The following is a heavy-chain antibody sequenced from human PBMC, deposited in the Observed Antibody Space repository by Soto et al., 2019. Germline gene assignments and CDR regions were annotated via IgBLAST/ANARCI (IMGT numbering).Heavy chain of an antibody. Sequence: GGSLRLSCAASGFTFSSYGMHWVRQAPGKGLEWVAVIWYDGSNKYYADSVKGRFTISRDNSKNTLYLQRNSLRPEDTAGYYCARDKGGGSGSYYYYYGMDVWGQGTPVTVSS. CDR1: GFTFSSYG. J-gene: IGHJ6*02. V-gene: IGHV3-33*01. CDR3: ARDKGGGSGSYYYYYGMDV. CDR2: IWYDGSNK. D-gene: IGHD1-26*01.